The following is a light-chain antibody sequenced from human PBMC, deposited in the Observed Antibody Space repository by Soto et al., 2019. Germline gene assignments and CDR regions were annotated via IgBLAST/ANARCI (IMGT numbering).Light chain of an antibody. CDR1: SPNIGNNY. CDR2: DNN. Sequence: QSVLTQPPSVSAAPGQKFSISCSGSSPNIGNNYVSWYQHLPVTAPKLLIYDNNKRPSGIPDRFSGSKSGTSATLGITGLQTGDEADYYCGTWDSSLSAGVFGTGTKLTVL. CDR3: GTWDSSLSAGV. V-gene: IGLV1-51*01. J-gene: IGLJ1*01.